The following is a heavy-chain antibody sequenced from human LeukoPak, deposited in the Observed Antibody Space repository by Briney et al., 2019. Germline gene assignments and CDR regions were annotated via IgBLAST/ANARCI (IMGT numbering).Heavy chain of an antibody. CDR1: GFIFSNYW. D-gene: IGHD3-10*02. CDR3: AELGITMIGGV. J-gene: IGHJ6*04. Sequence: PGGSLRLSCAASGFIFSNYWMNWVRQAPGKGLEWVSYISSSGSTIYYADSVKGRFTISRDNAKNSLYLQMNSLRAEDTAVYYCAELGITMIGGVWGKGTTVTISS. CDR2: ISSSGSTI. V-gene: IGHV3-48*03.